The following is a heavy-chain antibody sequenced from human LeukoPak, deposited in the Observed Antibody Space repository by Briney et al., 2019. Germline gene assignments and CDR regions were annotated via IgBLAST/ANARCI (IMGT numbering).Heavy chain of an antibody. D-gene: IGHD2-15*01. CDR1: GFTFSSYG. Sequence: GGSLRLSCAASGFTFSSYGMHWVRQAPGKGLEWVAFIRYDGSNKYYADSVKGRFTISRDNSKNTLYLQMNSLRAEDTAVYYCAKERGYCSGGSCYSPAFDYWGQGTLVTVSS. V-gene: IGHV3-30*02. J-gene: IGHJ4*02. CDR3: AKERGYCSGGSCYSPAFDY. CDR2: IRYDGSNK.